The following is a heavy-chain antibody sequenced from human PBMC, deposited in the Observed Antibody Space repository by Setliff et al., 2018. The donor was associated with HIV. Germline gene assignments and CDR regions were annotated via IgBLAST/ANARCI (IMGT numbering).Heavy chain of an antibody. CDR3: ARAAAGSPYYYYYMDV. J-gene: IGHJ6*03. V-gene: IGHV4-39*01. CDR1: GDSIGSSSYY. Sequence: PSETLSLTCTVSGDSIGSSSYYWAWIRQPPGKGLEWIGNIYYSGSTYYNPSLKTRVTISVDGSKNQFSLKLSSVTAADTAVYYCARAAAGSPYYYYYMDVWGKGTTVTVSS. D-gene: IGHD6-13*01. CDR2: IYYSGST.